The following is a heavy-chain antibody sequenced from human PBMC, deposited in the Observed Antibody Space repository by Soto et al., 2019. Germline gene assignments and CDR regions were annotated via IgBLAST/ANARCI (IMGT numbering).Heavy chain of an antibody. CDR3: ARGQVVAAPP. V-gene: IGHV4-30-2*01. D-gene: IGHD2-15*01. Sequence: QLQLQESGSGLVKPSQTLSLTCAVSGGSISSGGYSWSWIRQPPGKGLEWIGYIYQSGSTYYNPSLKSRVTISVDRSKNHLSLKLSSVTAADTAVYSCARGQVVAAPPRGQGTLVTVSS. J-gene: IGHJ5*02. CDR1: GGSISSGGYS. CDR2: IYQSGST.